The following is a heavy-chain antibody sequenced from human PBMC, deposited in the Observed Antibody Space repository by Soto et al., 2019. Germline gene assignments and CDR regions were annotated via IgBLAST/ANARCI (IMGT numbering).Heavy chain of an antibody. CDR2: IGGSGSLI. D-gene: IGHD6-13*01. CDR1: GFTFSNEN. Sequence: GGSLRLSCAASGFTFSNENMNWVRQAPGKGLEWVSYIGGSGSLIFYGDSVKGRFTVSRDNAGNTLSLQMNSLRAEDTAVYYCARGLGSSWFFLWGQGTLVTVSS. V-gene: IGHV3-48*04. J-gene: IGHJ5*02. CDR3: ARGLGSSWFFL.